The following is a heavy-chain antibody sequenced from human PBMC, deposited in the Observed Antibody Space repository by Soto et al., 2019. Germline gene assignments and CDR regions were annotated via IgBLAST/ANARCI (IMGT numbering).Heavy chain of an antibody. J-gene: IGHJ3*02. CDR2: ISYDGSNK. V-gene: IGHV3-30-3*01. Sequence: ESGGGVVQPGRSLRLSCAASGFTFSSYAMHWVRQAPGKGLEWVAVISYDGSNKYYADSVKGRFTISRDNSKNTLYLQMNSLRAEDTAVYYCAREGSSGWADDAFDIWGQGTMVTVSS. CDR3: AREGSSGWADDAFDI. CDR1: GFTFSSYA. D-gene: IGHD6-19*01.